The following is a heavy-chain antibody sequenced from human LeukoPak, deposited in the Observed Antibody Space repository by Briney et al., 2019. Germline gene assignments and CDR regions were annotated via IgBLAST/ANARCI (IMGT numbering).Heavy chain of an antibody. CDR2: VSSSSSTI. J-gene: IGHJ4*02. CDR1: GFTFSSYS. Sequence: QPGGSLRLSCEASGFTFSSYSMNWVRQAPGKGLEGVSYVSSSSSTIHYADSVKGRFTISRVNSENTLYLQMNSLRSEDTAIYYCAKVREDRYYNSRGFYLDYWGQGTLVTVSS. CDR3: AKVREDRYYNSRGFYLDY. V-gene: IGHV3-48*04. D-gene: IGHD3-22*01.